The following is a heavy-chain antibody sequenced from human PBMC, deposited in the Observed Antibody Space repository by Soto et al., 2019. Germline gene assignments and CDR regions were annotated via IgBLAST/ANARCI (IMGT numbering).Heavy chain of an antibody. D-gene: IGHD3-3*01. CDR1: GFTVSSHA. V-gene: IGHV3-30-3*01. CDR2: VSTDGGVQ. Sequence: GGSLRLSCAASGFTVSSHAMHWVCQPPGKGLEWVAVVSTDGGVQYYADSVKGRFTISRDNSKNTVYLQMDSLRAEDTAVYYCVRQNYDFSLGSFDYWGQGVLVTVSS. CDR3: VRQNYDFSLGSFDY. J-gene: IGHJ4*02.